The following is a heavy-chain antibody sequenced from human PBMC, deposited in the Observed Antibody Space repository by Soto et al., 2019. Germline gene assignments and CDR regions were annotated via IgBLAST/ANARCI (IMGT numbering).Heavy chain of an antibody. J-gene: IGHJ4*02. CDR3: ARGIAAAGDY. CDR2: INHSGST. CDR1: GGSISSTHW. D-gene: IGHD6-13*01. V-gene: IGHV4-4*02. Sequence: SETLSLTCAVSGGSISSTHWWSWIRQPPGKGLEWIGEINHSGSTNYNPSLKSRVTISVDTSKNQFSLKLSSVTAADTAVYYCARGIAAAGDYWGQGTLVTVSS.